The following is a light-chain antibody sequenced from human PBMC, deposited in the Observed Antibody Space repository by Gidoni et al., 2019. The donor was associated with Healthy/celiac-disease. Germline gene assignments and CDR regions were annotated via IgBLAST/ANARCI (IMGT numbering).Light chain of an antibody. CDR1: QSVSSSY. J-gene: IGKJ2*01. CDR2: GAS. Sequence: IVLTQSPGTLSLSPGERATLSCRASQSVSSSYLAWYQQKPGQAPRLIIYGASSRATGIPDRFSGSGSGTDFTRTISRLEPEDCAVYYCQQYGSSPYTFGQGTKLEIK. CDR3: QQYGSSPYT. V-gene: IGKV3-20*01.